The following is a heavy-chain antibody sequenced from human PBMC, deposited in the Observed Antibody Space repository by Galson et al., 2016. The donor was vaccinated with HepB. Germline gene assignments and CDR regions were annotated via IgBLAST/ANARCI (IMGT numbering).Heavy chain of an antibody. D-gene: IGHD3-22*01. V-gene: IGHV3-23*01. Sequence: SLRLSCAASGFTFSSYAMSWVRQAPGKGLEWVSAISGNGGSTYYADSVKGRFTISRDNSKNTLYLQMNSLRAEDTAVYYCAKGDYYGSSGYFPFDYWGQGTLVTVSS. CDR3: AKGDYYGSSGYFPFDY. CDR1: GFTFSSYA. J-gene: IGHJ4*02. CDR2: ISGNGGST.